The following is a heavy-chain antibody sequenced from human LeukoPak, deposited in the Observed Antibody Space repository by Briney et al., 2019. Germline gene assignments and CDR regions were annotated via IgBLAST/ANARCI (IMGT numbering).Heavy chain of an antibody. CDR3: ANAPQWLVPIYFDS. D-gene: IGHD6-19*01. V-gene: IGHV3-23*01. Sequence: GGSLRLSCAASGFTFSSYSMSWVRQAPGKGLELVSAISGSGGSTYYADSVKGRFTISRDNSKNTLYLQMTSPRAEDPAVYSCANAPQWLVPIYFDSWGPGTLVTVSS. J-gene: IGHJ4*02. CDR1: GFTFSSYS. CDR2: ISGSGGST.